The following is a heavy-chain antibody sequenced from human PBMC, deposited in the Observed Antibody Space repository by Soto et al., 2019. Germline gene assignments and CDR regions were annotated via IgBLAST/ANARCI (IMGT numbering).Heavy chain of an antibody. CDR2: IYPGDSDT. Sequence: GESLKISCKGSGYSFTSYWIGWVRQMPGKGLEWMEIIYPGDSDTRYSPSFQGQVTISADKSISTAYLQWSSLKASDTAMYYCAITYYYDSSGYYYNGDAFDIWGQGTMVTVSS. J-gene: IGHJ3*02. V-gene: IGHV5-51*01. D-gene: IGHD3-22*01. CDR1: GYSFTSYW. CDR3: AITYYYDSSGYYYNGDAFDI.